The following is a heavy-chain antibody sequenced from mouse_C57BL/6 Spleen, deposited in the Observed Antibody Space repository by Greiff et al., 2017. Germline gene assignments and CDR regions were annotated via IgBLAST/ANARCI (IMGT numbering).Heavy chain of an antibody. CDR3: ARCYYGSSYWYFDV. Sequence: QVQLKQPGPELVKPGASVKISCKASGYAFSSSWMNWVKQRPGKGLEWIGRIYPGDGDTNYNGKFKGKATLTADKSSSTAYMQLSSLTSEDSAVYFCARCYYGSSYWYFDVWGTGTTVTVSS. J-gene: IGHJ1*03. V-gene: IGHV1-82*01. D-gene: IGHD1-1*01. CDR1: GYAFSSSW. CDR2: IYPGDGDT.